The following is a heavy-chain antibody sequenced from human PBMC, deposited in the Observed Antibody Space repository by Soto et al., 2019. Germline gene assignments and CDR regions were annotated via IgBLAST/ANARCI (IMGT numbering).Heavy chain of an antibody. D-gene: IGHD3-16*01. J-gene: IGHJ6*02. V-gene: IGHV3-21*06. Sequence: GGSLRLSCAGSGFTFRTHTLVWVRQAPGKGLEWVSSISSGGTYLEYANSVKGRFAISRDDAKDSVFLQMNSLKTDDTAVYYCVKGGEDITSPYGMHXWGQGTTVTVS. CDR2: ISSGGTYL. CDR3: VKGGEDITSPYGMHX. CDR1: GFTFRTHT.